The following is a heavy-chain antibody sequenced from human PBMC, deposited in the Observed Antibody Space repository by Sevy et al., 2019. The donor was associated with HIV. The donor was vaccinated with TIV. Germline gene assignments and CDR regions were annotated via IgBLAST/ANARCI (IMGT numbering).Heavy chain of an antibody. CDR2: ISSRTGYT. CDR1: GFTFSDHY. D-gene: IGHD3-9*01. J-gene: IGHJ4*02. V-gene: IGHV3-11*06. CDR3: ARGGISTGYYCWLDY. Sequence: GGSLRLSCAASGFTFSDHYMSWIRQAPGKGLEWISYISSRTGYTNYAESVKGRFTISRDDAKNSVYLQMNSLRAEDTSVYYCARGGISTGYYCWLDYWGQGTLVTVSS.